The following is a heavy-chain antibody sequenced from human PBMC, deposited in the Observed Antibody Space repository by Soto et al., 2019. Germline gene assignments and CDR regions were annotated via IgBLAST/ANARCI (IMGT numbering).Heavy chain of an antibody. CDR3: ARDYYGSGDFGAFDI. Sequence: PGGSLRLSCAASGFTFSSYAMSWVRQAPGKGLEWVSAISGSGGSTYYADSVKGRFTISRDNSKNTLYLQMNSLRAEDTAVYYCARDYYGSGDFGAFDIWGQGTMVTVSS. V-gene: IGHV3-23*01. CDR2: ISGSGGST. D-gene: IGHD3-10*01. CDR1: GFTFSSYA. J-gene: IGHJ3*02.